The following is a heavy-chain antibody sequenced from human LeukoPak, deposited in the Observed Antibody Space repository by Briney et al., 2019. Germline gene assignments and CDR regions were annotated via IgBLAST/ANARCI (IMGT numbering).Heavy chain of an antibody. CDR1: GYSFTSYW. D-gene: IGHD6-13*01. CDR3: ARRGISSSWYNAFDI. CDR2: IYPGDSDT. V-gene: IGHV5-51*01. J-gene: IGHJ3*02. Sequence: GESLKISCKGSGYSFTSYWIGWVRQMPGKGLEWMGIIYPGDSDTRYSPSFQGQVTISADKSISTAYLQWSSLKASDTAMYYCARRGISSSWYNAFDIWGQGTMVTVSS.